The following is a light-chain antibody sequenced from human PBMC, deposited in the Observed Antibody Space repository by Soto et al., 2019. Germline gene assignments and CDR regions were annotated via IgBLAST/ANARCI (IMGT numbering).Light chain of an antibody. CDR1: QSLLHSNGYNY. CDR3: MQALQTPPT. V-gene: IGKV2-28*01. J-gene: IGKJ1*01. CDR2: LGS. Sequence: DIVMTQSPLSLPVTPGEPASIYCRASQSLLHSNGYNYLDRYLQKPGQSPQLLICLGSNRASGGPDRFSGSGSGTDFTLKISRGEAADVVVYYCMQALQTPPTFGQGTKVEIK.